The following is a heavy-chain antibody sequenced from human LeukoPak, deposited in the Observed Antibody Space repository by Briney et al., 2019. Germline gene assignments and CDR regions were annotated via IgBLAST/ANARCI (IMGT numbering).Heavy chain of an antibody. Sequence: EASVKVSCKASGYTFTGYYMHWVRQAPGQGLEWMGWINPNSGGTNYAQKFQGRVTMTRDTSISTAYMELSRLRSDDTAVYYCARRYCTNGVCAFDYWGQGTLVTVSS. J-gene: IGHJ4*02. CDR2: INPNSGGT. CDR1: GYTFTGYY. CDR3: ARRYCTNGVCAFDY. V-gene: IGHV1-2*02. D-gene: IGHD2-8*01.